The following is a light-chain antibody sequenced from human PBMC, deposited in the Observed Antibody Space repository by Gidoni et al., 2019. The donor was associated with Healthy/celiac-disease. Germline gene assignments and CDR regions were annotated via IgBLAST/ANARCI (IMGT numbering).Light chain of an antibody. CDR3: QQSYSTSVG. Sequence: IQMTQSPSSLSASVGDRVTITCRASQSISSSLNWYQQKPGKAPKLLIYAASSLQSGVPSRFSGSGSGTDFTLTISSLQPEDFATYYCQQSYSTSVGCXXXTKLEIK. J-gene: IGKJ2*03. V-gene: IGKV1-39*01. CDR2: AAS. CDR1: QSISSS.